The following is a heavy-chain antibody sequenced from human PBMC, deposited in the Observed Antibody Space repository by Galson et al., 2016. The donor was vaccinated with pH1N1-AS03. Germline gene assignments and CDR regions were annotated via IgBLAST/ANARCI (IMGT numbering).Heavy chain of an antibody. V-gene: IGHV3-23*01. Sequence: SLRLSCAASGFTFSSFVMSWVRQAPGKGLEWVAAITGSGGTTYYRDSVKGRFTVSRDNSSNTLYLELNSLRAGDTAIYYCAKDLRSKIKVSGFDYWGQGALVTVSS. CDR1: GFTFSSFV. J-gene: IGHJ4*02. D-gene: IGHD5/OR15-5a*01. CDR3: AKDLRSKIKVSGFDY. CDR2: ITGSGGTT.